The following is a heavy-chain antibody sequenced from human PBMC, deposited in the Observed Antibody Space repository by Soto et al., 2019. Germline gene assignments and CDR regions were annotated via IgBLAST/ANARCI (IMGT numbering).Heavy chain of an antibody. CDR3: AREPTMIVVIITGDAFDL. CDR2: ISAYNGNT. Sequence: QVQLVQSGAEVKKPGASVKVSCKASGYTFTRYGISWVRQAPGQGLEWMGWISAYNGNTNYAQKFQGRVTMTTDTSTSTAYMELRSLRSDDTAVYYCAREPTMIVVIITGDAFDLWGQGTMVTVSS. J-gene: IGHJ3*01. V-gene: IGHV1-18*01. D-gene: IGHD3-22*01. CDR1: GYTFTRYG.